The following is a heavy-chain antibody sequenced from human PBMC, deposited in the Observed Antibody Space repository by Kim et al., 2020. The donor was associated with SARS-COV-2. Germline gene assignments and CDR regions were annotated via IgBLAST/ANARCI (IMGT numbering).Heavy chain of an antibody. V-gene: IGHV1-3*01. J-gene: IGHJ4*02. CDR3: LGGYYFDY. CDR2: IDCGNGNA. D-gene: IGHD2-15*01. Sequence: ASVKVSCKTSGHTFTRDSIHWVRQAPGQGLEWLGGIDCGNGNAIYSQNFQGRVTFTTDTSASTGYMELSILRSEDSAVYYCLGGYYFDYWGQVTLVTVSS. CDR1: GHTFTRDS.